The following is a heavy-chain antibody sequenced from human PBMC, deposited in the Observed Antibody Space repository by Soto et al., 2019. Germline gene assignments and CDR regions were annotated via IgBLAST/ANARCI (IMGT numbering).Heavy chain of an antibody. D-gene: IGHD3-3*01. CDR1: GGSISSYY. CDR2: IYYSGST. J-gene: IGHJ4*02. Sequence: PSETLSLTCTVSGGSISSYYWSWIRQPPGKGLEWIGYIYYSGSTNYNPSLKSRVTISVDTSKNQFSLKLSSVTAADTAVYYCAGRTFLPSFDYWGRGTLVTVSS. CDR3: AGRTFLPSFDY. V-gene: IGHV4-59*08.